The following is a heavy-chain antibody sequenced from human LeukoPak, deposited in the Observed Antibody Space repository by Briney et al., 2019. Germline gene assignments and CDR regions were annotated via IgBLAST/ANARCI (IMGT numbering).Heavy chain of an antibody. CDR3: AKPWHSSGWYYDY. CDR1: GFTFSSYA. J-gene: IGHJ4*02. V-gene: IGHV3-23*01. CDR2: TSGSGGST. Sequence: PGGSLRLSCAASGFTFSSYAMSWVRRAPGKGLEWVSVTSGSGGSTYYADSVKGRFTISRDNSKNTLYLQMNSLRAEDTAVYYCAKPWHSSGWYYDYWGQGTLVTVSS. D-gene: IGHD6-19*01.